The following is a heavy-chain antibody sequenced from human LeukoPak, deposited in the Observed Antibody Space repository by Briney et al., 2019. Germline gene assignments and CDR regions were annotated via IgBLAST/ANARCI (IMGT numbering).Heavy chain of an antibody. CDR1: GFTFSSYS. D-gene: IGHD6-19*01. CDR2: ISSSSSYI. J-gene: IGHJ4*02. CDR3: ARAYAGYSSGCSLY. V-gene: IGHV3-21*01. Sequence: GGSLRLSCAASGFTFSSYSMNWVRQAPGKGLEWVSSISSSSSYIYYADSVKGRFTIFRDNAKNSLYLQMNSLRAEGTAVYYCARAYAGYSSGCSLYWGQGTLVTVSS.